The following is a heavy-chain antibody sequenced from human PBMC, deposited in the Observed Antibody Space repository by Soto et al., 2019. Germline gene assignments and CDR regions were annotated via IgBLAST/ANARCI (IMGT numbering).Heavy chain of an antibody. CDR2: IYWDDDK. Sequence: QITLKESGPTLVKPTQTLTLTCTFSGFSLSTSGVGVGWIRQPAGKALEWLALIYWDDDKRYSPSLNSRLTITKDTSKNQVVLTMTNMEPVDTATYYCTHAMLYCTGGSCTTWFDYWGQGTLVTVSS. V-gene: IGHV2-5*02. CDR3: THAMLYCTGGSCTTWFDY. CDR1: GFSLSTSGVG. J-gene: IGHJ4*02. D-gene: IGHD2-15*01.